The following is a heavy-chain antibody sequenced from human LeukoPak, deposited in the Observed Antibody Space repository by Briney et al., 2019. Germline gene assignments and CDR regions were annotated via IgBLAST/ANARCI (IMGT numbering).Heavy chain of an antibody. J-gene: IGHJ4*02. Sequence: ASVKVSCKASGYTFTSYDINWVRQATGQGLEWMGWMNPNSGNTGYAQKFQGRVTMTRNTSISTAYMELSSLRSEDTAVYYCARDGYSSSWAIGRVLGGFFDPDYWGQGTLVTVSS. CDR2: MNPNSGNT. D-gene: IGHD6-13*01. CDR3: ARDGYSSSWAIGRVLGGFFDPDY. V-gene: IGHV1-8*01. CDR1: GYTFTSYD.